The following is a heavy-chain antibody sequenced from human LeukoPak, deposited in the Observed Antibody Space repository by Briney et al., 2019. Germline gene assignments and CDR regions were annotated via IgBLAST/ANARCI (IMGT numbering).Heavy chain of an antibody. CDR2: ISYDGSNK. V-gene: IGHV3-30-3*01. J-gene: IGHJ4*02. Sequence: GGSLRLSCAASGFTFSSYAMSWVRQAPGKGLEWVAVISYDGSNKYYADSVKGRFTISRDNSKNTLYLQMNSLRAEDTAVYYCAKESPQFDYWGQGILVTVSS. CDR3: AKESPQFDY. CDR1: GFTFSSYA.